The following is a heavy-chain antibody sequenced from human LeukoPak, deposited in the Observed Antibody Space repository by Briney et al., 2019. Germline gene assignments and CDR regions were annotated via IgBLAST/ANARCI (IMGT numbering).Heavy chain of an antibody. CDR1: GFTFSDYY. CDR3: VSRACTITACYVASWRCFDH. Sequence: PGRTLRLSRAASGFTFSDYYMSWIPQAPGKGLEWVANITEGGSEKNYVDSVKGRFTISRDNAKSSLYLQMNNLRDDDTAVYHCVSRACTITACYVASWRCFDHWGQGTPVTVSS. V-gene: IGHV3-7*03. CDR2: ITEGGSEK. J-gene: IGHJ4*02. D-gene: IGHD2-2*01.